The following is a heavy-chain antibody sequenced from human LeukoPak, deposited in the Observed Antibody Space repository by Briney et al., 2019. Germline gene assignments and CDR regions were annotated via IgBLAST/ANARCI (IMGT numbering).Heavy chain of an antibody. CDR3: ARGHLWFGEPILDY. D-gene: IGHD3-10*01. Sequence: PGGSLRLSCAASGFTFSSYAMSWVRQAPGKGLEWVSAISGSGGSTYYADSVKGRFTISRDNSKNTLYLQMNSLRAEDTAVYYCARGHLWFGEPILDYWGQGTLVTVSS. CDR1: GFTFSSYA. J-gene: IGHJ4*02. V-gene: IGHV3-23*01. CDR2: ISGSGGST.